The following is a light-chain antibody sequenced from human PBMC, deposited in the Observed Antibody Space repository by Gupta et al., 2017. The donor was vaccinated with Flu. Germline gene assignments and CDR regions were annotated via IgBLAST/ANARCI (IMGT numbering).Light chain of an antibody. CDR2: KAS. Sequence: DIQMTQSPSTLSASVGDSVSITCRASQTISSWLAWYQQKPRKAPRLLLYKASDLESGVPPRFSGSGSGTEFSLTISSLQRDDFATYYCQQEQSAPWTFGQGTKVEVK. CDR3: QQEQSAPWT. J-gene: IGKJ1*01. CDR1: QTISSW. V-gene: IGKV1-5*03.